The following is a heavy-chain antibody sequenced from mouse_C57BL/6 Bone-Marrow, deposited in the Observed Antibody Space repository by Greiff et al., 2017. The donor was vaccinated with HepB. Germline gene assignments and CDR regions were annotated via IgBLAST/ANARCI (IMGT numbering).Heavy chain of an antibody. V-gene: IGHV10-1*01. CDR3: VSDYYGSSSSYAMDY. CDR1: GFSFNTYA. Sequence: DVMLVESGGGLVQPKGSLKLSCAASGFSFNTYAMNWVRQAPGKGLEWVARIRSKSNNYATYYADSVKDRFTISRDDSESMLYLQMNNLKTEDTAMYYCVSDYYGSSSSYAMDYWGQGTSVTVSS. J-gene: IGHJ4*01. CDR2: IRSKSNNYAT. D-gene: IGHD1-1*01.